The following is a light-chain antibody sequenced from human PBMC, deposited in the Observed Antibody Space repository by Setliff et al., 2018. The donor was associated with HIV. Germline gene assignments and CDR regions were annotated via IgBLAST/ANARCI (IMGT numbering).Light chain of an antibody. J-gene: IGLJ3*02. V-gene: IGLV2-14*03. Sequence: QSVLTQPASVSGSPGQSITISCTGTSSDVGGYNDVAWYQQHPGKAPKLIMFDVSNRPSGVSNRFSGSKSGNTASLTISGLQAEDEADYYCNSYTTRSPLGVFGRGTKVTVL. CDR1: SSDVGGYND. CDR2: DVS. CDR3: NSYTTRSPLGV.